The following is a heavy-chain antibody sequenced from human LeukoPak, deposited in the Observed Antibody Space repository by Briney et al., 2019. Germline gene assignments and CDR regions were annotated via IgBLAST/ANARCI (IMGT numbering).Heavy chain of an antibody. D-gene: IGHD6-19*01. J-gene: IGHJ3*02. CDR1: GGSISSGSYY. V-gene: IGHV4-61*02. Sequence: SETLSLTCTASGGSISSGSYYWSWIRQPAGKGLEWIGRIYTSGSTNYNPSLKSRVTISVDTSKNQFSLKLSSVTAADTAVYYCAGGRIAVAGTGAFDIWGQGTMVTVSS. CDR2: IYTSGST. CDR3: AGGRIAVAGTGAFDI.